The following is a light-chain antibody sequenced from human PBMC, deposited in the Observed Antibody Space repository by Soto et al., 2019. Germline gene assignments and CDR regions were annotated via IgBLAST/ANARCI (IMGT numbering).Light chain of an antibody. J-gene: IGLJ2*01. Sequence: QSALTQPPSASGSPGQSVTISCTGTSSDVGGYNDVSWYQQHAGKAPKLMIYEVSKRPSGVPDRFSGSKSGNTASLTVSGLQAEDGADYYCSSYAGSNNLVFGGGTKSPS. CDR3: SSYAGSNNLV. CDR1: SSDVGGYND. V-gene: IGLV2-8*01. CDR2: EVS.